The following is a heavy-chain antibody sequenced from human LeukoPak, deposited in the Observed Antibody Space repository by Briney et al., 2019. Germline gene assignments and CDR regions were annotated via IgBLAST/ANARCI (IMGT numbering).Heavy chain of an antibody. V-gene: IGHV3-21*06. J-gene: IGHJ3*02. Sequence: PGGSLRLSCAASGFTFSDHYMDWVRQAPGKGLEWVSSLSGTGRYIYYADLMKGRFTISRDNAKNSLYLQMNSLRAEDTAVYYCARSLRDAFDIWGQGTMVTVSS. CDR2: LSGTGRYI. CDR1: GFTFSDHY. CDR3: ARSLRDAFDI.